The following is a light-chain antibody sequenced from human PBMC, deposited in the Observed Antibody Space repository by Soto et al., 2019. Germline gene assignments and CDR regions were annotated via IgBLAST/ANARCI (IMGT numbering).Light chain of an antibody. V-gene: IGKV3-20*01. Sequence: EIVLTQSPGTLSLSPGERATLSCRASQSVSSSYLGWYQQKPGQAPRLLIYGASSRATGIPDRFSGSGSGSDFFLTIACLEREECGVYYCHLYGNSPPRMLGQGTKV. CDR1: QSVSSSY. J-gene: IGKJ1*01. CDR2: GAS. CDR3: HLYGNSPPRM.